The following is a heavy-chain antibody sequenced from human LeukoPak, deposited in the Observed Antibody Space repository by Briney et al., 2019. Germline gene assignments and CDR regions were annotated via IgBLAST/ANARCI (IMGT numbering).Heavy chain of an antibody. Sequence: PGGSLRLSCAASGFTFSSYGMHWVRAAPGRGREWGAFIRSVGSNKYYADSVKGGFTISRDNAKNSLYLQMNSLRAEDTAVYYCARDSDFWSGYYSNWFDPWGQGTLVTVSS. CDR3: ARDSDFWSGYYSNWFDP. CDR1: GFTFSSYG. V-gene: IGHV3-30*02. CDR2: IRSVGSNK. J-gene: IGHJ5*02. D-gene: IGHD3-3*01.